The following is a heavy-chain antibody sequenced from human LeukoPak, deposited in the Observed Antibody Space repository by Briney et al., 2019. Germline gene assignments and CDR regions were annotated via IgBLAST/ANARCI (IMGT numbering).Heavy chain of an antibody. D-gene: IGHD3-16*01. CDR3: SRDGGEGGNSAFDI. CDR2: IRREDNRYTH. V-gene: IGHV3-72*01. CDR1: GFTFSDYF. Sequence: PGGSVRVSCAASGFTFSDYFLDWVRQAPGKGLEWVGRIRREDNRYTHEYAASVNDRFNISRDGSKNSLYLHKNSLKTEDTAVYHCSRDGGEGGNSAFDIWGQGKLVSVPS. J-gene: IGHJ3*02.